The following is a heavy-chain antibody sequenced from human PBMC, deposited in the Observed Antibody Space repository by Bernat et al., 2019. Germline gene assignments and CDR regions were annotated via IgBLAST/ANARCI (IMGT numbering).Heavy chain of an antibody. CDR1: GFTFSSYE. CDR2: ISSSGSTI. J-gene: IGHJ1*01. CDR3: ARDYYYDSSGYYFTEYFQH. V-gene: IGHV3-48*03. Sequence: EVQLVESGGGLVQPGGSLRLSCAASGFTFSSYEMNWVRQAPGKGLEWVSYISSSGSTIYYADSVKGRFTISRDNAKKSLYLQMNSLSAEDTAVYYCARDYYYDSSGYYFTEYFQHWGQGTLVTVSS. D-gene: IGHD3-22*01.